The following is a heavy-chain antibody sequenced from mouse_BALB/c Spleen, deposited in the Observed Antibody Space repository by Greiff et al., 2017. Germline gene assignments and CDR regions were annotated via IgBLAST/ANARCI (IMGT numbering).Heavy chain of an antibody. Sequence: QLQQSGPGLVKPSQSLSLTCTVTGYSITRDYAWNWIRQFPGNKLEWMGYISYSGSTSYNPSLKSRISITRDTSKNQFFLQLNSVTTEDTATYYCARRSAMDYWGQGTSVTVSS. CDR1: GYSITRDYA. J-gene: IGHJ4*01. CDR3: ARRSAMDY. V-gene: IGHV3-2*02. CDR2: ISYSGST.